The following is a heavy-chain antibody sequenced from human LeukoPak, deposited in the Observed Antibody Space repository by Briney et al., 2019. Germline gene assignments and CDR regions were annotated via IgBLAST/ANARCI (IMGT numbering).Heavy chain of an antibody. D-gene: IGHD5-24*01. Sequence: GGSLRLSCAASGFTFNSYWMVWFRQAPGKGLEWVSAIYSGGATYYADSVKGRFTVSRDDSKNTLYLQVYRLRVEDTAMYYCVSQKWLYAFDIWGQGTMVTVSS. J-gene: IGHJ3*02. CDR2: IYSGGAT. CDR3: VSQKWLYAFDI. CDR1: GFTFNSYW. V-gene: IGHV3-53*01.